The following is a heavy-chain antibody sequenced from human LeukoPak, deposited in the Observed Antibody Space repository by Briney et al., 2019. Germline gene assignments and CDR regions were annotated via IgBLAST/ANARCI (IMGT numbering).Heavy chain of an antibody. CDR3: ARIKDYYDSSGYYTNWFDP. CDR2: IKQDGSEK. J-gene: IGHJ5*02. V-gene: IGHV3-7*01. D-gene: IGHD3-22*01. CDR1: GFTFSSYW. Sequence: GGSLRLSCAASGFTFSSYWMSWVRQAPGKGLEWVANIKQDGSEKYYVDSVKGRFTISRDNAKNSLYLQMNSLRAEDTAVYYCARIKDYYDSSGYYTNWFDPWGQGTLVTVSS.